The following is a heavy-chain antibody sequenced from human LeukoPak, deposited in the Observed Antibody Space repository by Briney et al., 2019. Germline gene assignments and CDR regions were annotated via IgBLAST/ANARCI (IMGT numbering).Heavy chain of an antibody. CDR3: ARGSDCSSTSCYNYYFDY. J-gene: IGHJ4*02. CDR2: MNPNSGNT. CDR1: RGTFSNYA. V-gene: IGHV1-8*03. Sequence: APVKVSCKASRGTFSNYAISWVRQATVQGLEWMGWMNPNSGNTGYAQKFQGRVTTTRNTSINTAYMELSSLRSEDTAVYYCARGSDCSSTSCYNYYFDYWGQGTLVTVSS. D-gene: IGHD2-2*02.